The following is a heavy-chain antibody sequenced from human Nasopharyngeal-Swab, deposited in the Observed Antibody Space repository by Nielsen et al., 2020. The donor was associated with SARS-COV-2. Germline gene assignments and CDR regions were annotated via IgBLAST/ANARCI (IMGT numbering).Heavy chain of an antibody. CDR3: AKEGGIQLWPGYYYYMDV. CDR1: GYTFSNYA. Sequence: GESLKISCTGSGYTFSNYAISWVRQAPGKGLEWVSGISGTGGRTYYADSVKGRFTISRDDSKNTLYLQMNSLRAEDTAVYYCAKEGGIQLWPGYYYYMDVWGKGTTVTVSS. V-gene: IGHV3-23*01. CDR2: ISGTGGRT. J-gene: IGHJ6*03. D-gene: IGHD5-18*01.